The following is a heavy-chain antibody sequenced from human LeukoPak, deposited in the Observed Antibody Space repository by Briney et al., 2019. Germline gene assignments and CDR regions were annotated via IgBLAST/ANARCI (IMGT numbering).Heavy chain of an antibody. CDR2: VYYSGST. CDR3: AREYSGFDH. D-gene: IGHD5-12*01. V-gene: IGHV4-61*01. CDR1: GDPISSYSDY. Sequence: SETLSLTCTVSGDPISSYSDYTNYKWTWIRQPPGKGLEWIGYVYYSGSTNYNPSLKSRVTISVDTSKNQFSLKLTSVTAADTAVYYCAREYSGFDHWGQGTLVTVSS. J-gene: IGHJ4*02.